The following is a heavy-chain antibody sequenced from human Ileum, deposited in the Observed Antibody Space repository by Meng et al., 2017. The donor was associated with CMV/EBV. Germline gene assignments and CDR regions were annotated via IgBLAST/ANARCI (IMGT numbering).Heavy chain of an antibody. CDR3: AKAPGGYHFDY. CDR1: AFTFNNYA. J-gene: IGHJ4*02. Sequence: GESLKISCAASAFTFNNYAMSWVRQAPGKGLEWVSAISGRGGSTYYADSVKGRFTISRDNSKNTLNLQMNSLRAEDTAVYYCAKAPGGYHFDYWGQGTLVTVSS. D-gene: IGHD2-8*02. CDR2: ISGRGGST. V-gene: IGHV3-23*01.